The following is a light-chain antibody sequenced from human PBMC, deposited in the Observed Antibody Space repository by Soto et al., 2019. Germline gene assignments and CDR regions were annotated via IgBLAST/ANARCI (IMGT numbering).Light chain of an antibody. J-gene: IGKJ5*01. CDR1: QSVNSN. CDR3: QQYSDWPPIT. CDR2: GAS. V-gene: IGKV3-15*01. Sequence: EIVMTQSPATLSVSPGERATLSCRASQSVNSNLAGYQQKPGQAPRLLIYGASTRATGIPARFSGSGSGTEFTLTISSLQSEDFAVYYCQQYSDWPPITFGQGTRLEIK.